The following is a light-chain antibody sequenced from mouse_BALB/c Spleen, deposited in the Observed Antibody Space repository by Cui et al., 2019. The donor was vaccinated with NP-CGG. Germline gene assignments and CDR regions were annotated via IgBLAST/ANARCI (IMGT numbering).Light chain of an antibody. CDR2: GTN. J-gene: IGLJ1*01. CDR3: ALWYSNHWV. Sequence: GVVTQESLLTTSPGETVTLTCRSSTGTVTTSNYANWVQEKPDHLFTGLIGGTNNRAPGVPARFSGSLIGDKAALTITGAQTEDEAIYFCALWYSNHWVFGGGTKLTVL. V-gene: IGLV1*01. CDR1: TGTVTTSNY.